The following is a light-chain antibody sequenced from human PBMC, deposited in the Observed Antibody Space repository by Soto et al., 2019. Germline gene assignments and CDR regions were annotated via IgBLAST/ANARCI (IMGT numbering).Light chain of an antibody. Sequence: QSALTQPPSASGSPGQSVTISCTGTSSDVGAYNYVSWYQQHPGAAPKLMIYEVSRRPSGVPDRFSGSKSGNTASLTVSGLQPEDEGDYYCSSYGDSNNCVVFGGGTKLTVL. J-gene: IGLJ2*01. V-gene: IGLV2-8*01. CDR3: SSYGDSNNCVV. CDR1: SSDVGAYNY. CDR2: EVS.